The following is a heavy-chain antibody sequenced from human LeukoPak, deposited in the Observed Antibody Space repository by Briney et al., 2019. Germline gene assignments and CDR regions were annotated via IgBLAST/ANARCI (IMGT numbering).Heavy chain of an antibody. CDR2: TYYRSKWYN. CDR1: GDRVSSNSAA. V-gene: IGHV6-1*01. CDR3: ARYVDTAMVSHFDY. J-gene: IGHJ4*02. D-gene: IGHD5-18*01. Sequence: SQTLSLTCAISGDRVSSNSAAWNWIRQSPSRGLEWLGRTYYRSKWYNDYAVSVKSRITINPDTSKNQFSLQLNSVTPEDTAVYYCARYVDTAMVSHFDYWGQGTLVTVSS.